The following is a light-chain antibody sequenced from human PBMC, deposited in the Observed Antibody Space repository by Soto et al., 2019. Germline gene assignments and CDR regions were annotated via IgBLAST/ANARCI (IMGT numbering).Light chain of an antibody. CDR2: DVT. Sequence: QSVLSHPASVSGSPGQSITISCTGTSSDVGGFEYVSWYQHQPGKAPKLIIYDVTKRPSGVSNRFSGSKSGNTASLTISGIQAEEDGDYYCGSITRSSTSVFGTGTKVTXL. V-gene: IGLV2-14*01. CDR1: SSDVGGFEY. CDR3: GSITRSSTSV. J-gene: IGLJ1*01.